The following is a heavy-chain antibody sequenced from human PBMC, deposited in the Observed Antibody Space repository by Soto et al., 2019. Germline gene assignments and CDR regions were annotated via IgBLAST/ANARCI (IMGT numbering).Heavy chain of an antibody. CDR1: GFTFSSYG. D-gene: IGHD3-22*01. V-gene: IGHV3-30*18. J-gene: IGHJ5*02. CDR3: AKDLTSAYDSSGYPFDP. CDR2: ISYDGSNK. Sequence: GGSLRLSCAASGFTFSSYGMHWVRQAPGKVLEWVAVISYDGSNKYYADSVKGRFTISRDNSKNTLYLQMNSLRAEDTAVYYCAKDLTSAYDSSGYPFDPWGQGTLVTVS.